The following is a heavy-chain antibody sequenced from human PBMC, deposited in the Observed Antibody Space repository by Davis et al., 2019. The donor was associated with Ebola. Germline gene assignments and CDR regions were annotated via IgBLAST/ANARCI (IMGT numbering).Heavy chain of an antibody. CDR1: GFSLITSEVG. Sequence: SGPTLVKPTQTLTLTCTFSGFSLITSEVGVGWIRQPPGKALEWLALIYYDDDKCYSPSLKNRLTITKDISKTQVVLTVTNMDPVDTGTYYCAHENRYDWETGHFDYWGQGTLVTVSS. D-gene: IGHD5-12*01. J-gene: IGHJ4*02. CDR2: IYYDDDK. V-gene: IGHV2-5*02. CDR3: AHENRYDWETGHFDY.